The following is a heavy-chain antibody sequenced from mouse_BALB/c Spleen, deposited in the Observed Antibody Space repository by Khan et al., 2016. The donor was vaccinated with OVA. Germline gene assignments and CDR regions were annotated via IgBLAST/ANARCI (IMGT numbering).Heavy chain of an antibody. Sequence: QVQLQQAGTELARPGASVKLSCKASGYTFTDYYITWVKQRTGQGLEWIGEIYPGSGNTYYNETFRGKATLTADKSSNTAYMQLSSLTSEDSAVYFWARMDTTSLDYWGQGTTLTVSS. CDR1: GYTFTDYY. D-gene: IGHD2-3*01. V-gene: IGHV1-77*01. CDR2: IYPGSGNT. J-gene: IGHJ2*01. CDR3: ARMDTTSLDY.